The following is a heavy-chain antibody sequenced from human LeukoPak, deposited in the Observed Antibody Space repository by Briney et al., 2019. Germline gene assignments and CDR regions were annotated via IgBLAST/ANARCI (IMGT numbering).Heavy chain of an antibody. CDR1: GGSISSSSYY. CDR3: ARQRYCSSTSCYTFDPKYYFDY. V-gene: IGHV4-39*01. J-gene: IGHJ4*02. CDR2: IYYSGST. D-gene: IGHD2-2*02. Sequence: SSETLSLTCTVSGGSISSSSYYWGWIRQPPGKGLEWIGRIYYSGSTYYNPSLKSRVTISVDTSKNQFSLKLSSVTAADTAVYYCARQRYCSSTSCYTFDPKYYFDYWGQGTLVTVSS.